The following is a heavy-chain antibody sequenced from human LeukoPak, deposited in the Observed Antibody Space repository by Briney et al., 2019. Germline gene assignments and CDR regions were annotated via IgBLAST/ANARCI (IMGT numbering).Heavy chain of an antibody. V-gene: IGHV3-74*01. J-gene: IGHJ4*02. CDR2: INGDSGTT. CDR1: GFTFSGYW. Sequence: PGGSLRLSCVASGFTFSGYWMNWVRQAPGKGLVWVSRINGDSGTTIYADSVEGRFTISRDNAKNTLYLQMNSLRAEDTAVYYCARQYITSWYYLDLWGQGTLVTVST. D-gene: IGHD6-13*01. CDR3: ARQYITSWYYLDL.